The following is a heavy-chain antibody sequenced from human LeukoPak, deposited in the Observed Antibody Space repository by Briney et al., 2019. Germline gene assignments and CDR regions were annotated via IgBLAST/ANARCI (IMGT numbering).Heavy chain of an antibody. CDR3: ARDGRGYYFDY. Sequence: KFQGRVTITRDTSASTAYMELSSLRSEDTAVYYCARDGRGYYFDYWGQGTPVTVSS. V-gene: IGHV1-3*01. D-gene: IGHD3-10*01. J-gene: IGHJ4*02.